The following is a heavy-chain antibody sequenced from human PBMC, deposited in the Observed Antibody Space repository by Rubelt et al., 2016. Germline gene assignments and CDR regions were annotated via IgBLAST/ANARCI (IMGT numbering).Heavy chain of an antibody. J-gene: IGHJ4*02. Sequence: GFTFSSYAMHWVRQAPGKGLEWVAVISYDGSNKYYADSVKGRFTISRDNSKNTLYLQMNSLRAEDTAVYYCARADSYSSGPKRWGQGTLVTVSS. CDR2: ISYDGSNK. CDR3: ARADSYSSGPKR. CDR1: GFTFSSYA. D-gene: IGHD6-19*01. V-gene: IGHV3-30*04.